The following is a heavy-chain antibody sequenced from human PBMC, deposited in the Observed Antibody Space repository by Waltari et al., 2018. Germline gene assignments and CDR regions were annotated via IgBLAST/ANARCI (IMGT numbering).Heavy chain of an antibody. J-gene: IGHJ6*02. V-gene: IGHV3-15*01. D-gene: IGHD3-10*01. CDR3: TTEPYDYGSGSYSYYYYYGMDV. CDR2: IKSKTDGGTT. CDR1: GFTFSNAW. Sequence: EVQLVESGGGLVKPGGSLRLSCAASGFTFSNAWMSWVRQAPGKGLEWVGRIKSKTDGGTTDYAEPVKGRFTISRDDSKNTLYLQMNSLKTEDTAVYYCTTEPYDYGSGSYSYYYYYGMDVWGQGTTVTVSS.